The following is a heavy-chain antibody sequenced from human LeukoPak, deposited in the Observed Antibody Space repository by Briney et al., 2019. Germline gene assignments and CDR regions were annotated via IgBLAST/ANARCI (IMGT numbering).Heavy chain of an antibody. J-gene: IGHJ5*02. CDR2: AGLSSSYI. Sequence: GGSLRLSCAASGFRLSIYEMVWVGQAPGKELEGIASAGLSSSYIAYADSVKGRFTISRDNGENSVYLQMNSLRAEDTAVYFCARERSYCSGATCSLDLWGQGTLVTVSS. V-gene: IGHV3-21*01. D-gene: IGHD2-15*01. CDR1: GFRLSIYE. CDR3: ARERSYCSGATCSLDL.